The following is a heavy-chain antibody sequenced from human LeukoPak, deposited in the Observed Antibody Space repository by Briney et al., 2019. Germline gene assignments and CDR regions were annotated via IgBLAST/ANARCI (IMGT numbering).Heavy chain of an antibody. Sequence: SETLSLTCTVSGGSISSYYWSWIRQPPGKGLEWIGYIYYSGSTNYNPSLKSRVTISVDSSKDQFSLRLSSVTAADTAVYYCATDYSNFYGMDVWGQGTTVTVSS. D-gene: IGHD4-11*01. CDR3: ATDYSNFYGMDV. J-gene: IGHJ6*02. CDR1: GGSISSYY. CDR2: IYYSGST. V-gene: IGHV4-59*01.